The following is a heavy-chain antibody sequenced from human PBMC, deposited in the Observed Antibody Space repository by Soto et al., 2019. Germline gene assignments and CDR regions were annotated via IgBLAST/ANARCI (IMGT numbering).Heavy chain of an antibody. CDR1: GDSISSGSYY. CDR2: IYYSGST. Sequence: SETLSLTCTVSGDSISSGSYYWSWIRQPPGKGLEWIGYIYYSGSTNYNPSLKSRVTISVDTSKNQFSLKLSSVTAADTAVYYCARRYGYCFDYWGQGTLVTVSS. J-gene: IGHJ4*02. V-gene: IGHV4-61*01. D-gene: IGHD2-2*03. CDR3: ARRYGYCFDY.